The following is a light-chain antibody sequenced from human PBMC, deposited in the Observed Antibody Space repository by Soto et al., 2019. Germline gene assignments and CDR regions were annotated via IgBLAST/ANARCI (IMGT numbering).Light chain of an antibody. Sequence: DIQMTQSPSTLSASVGDRVTITCRASQSITTWLAWYQQKPGKAPNLLIYKASNLETGPPSRFSGSGSGTEFTLTISGLQRDDFATYYCQQYETYYTFGQGTKLEIK. V-gene: IGKV1-5*03. CDR1: QSITTW. CDR2: KAS. J-gene: IGKJ2*01. CDR3: QQYETYYT.